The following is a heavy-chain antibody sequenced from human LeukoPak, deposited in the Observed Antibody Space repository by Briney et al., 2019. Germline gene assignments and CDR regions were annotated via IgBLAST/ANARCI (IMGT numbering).Heavy chain of an antibody. CDR2: ISSSSSYI. CDR3: ARAPDAKYYYDSSGYSVHPFQH. Sequence: GGSLRLSCAASGFTFSSYSMNWVRQAPGKGLEWVSSISSSSSYIYYADSVKGRFTISRDNAKNSLYLQMNSLRAEDTAVYYCARAPDAKYYYDSSGYSVHPFQHWGQGTLVTVSS. D-gene: IGHD3-22*01. J-gene: IGHJ1*01. CDR1: GFTFSSYS. V-gene: IGHV3-21*01.